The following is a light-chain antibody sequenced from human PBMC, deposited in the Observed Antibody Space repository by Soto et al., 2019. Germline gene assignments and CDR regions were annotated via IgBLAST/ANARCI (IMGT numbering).Light chain of an antibody. Sequence: EIVLTQSPGTLSLSPGERATLSCRASQSVSSSYLAWYQQKPGQAPRLLIYNALNRATGIPDRFSGSGSGTDFTLTISRLEPEDFAVYYCQQYGSSPGTFGGGPKVDIK. CDR3: QQYGSSPGT. V-gene: IGKV3-20*01. CDR2: NAL. J-gene: IGKJ4*01. CDR1: QSVSSSY.